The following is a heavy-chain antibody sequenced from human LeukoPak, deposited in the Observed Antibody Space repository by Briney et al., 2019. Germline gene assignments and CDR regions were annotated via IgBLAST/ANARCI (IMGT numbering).Heavy chain of an antibody. CDR2: ISSSGSTI. CDR1: GFTFSSYE. J-gene: IGHJ4*02. CDR3: ARDNDCGGDCYYFDY. V-gene: IGHV3-48*03. D-gene: IGHD2-21*02. Sequence: TGGSLRLSCAASGFTFSSYEMNWVRQAPGKGLEWVSYISSSGSTIYYADSVKGRFTISRDNAKNSLYLQMNSLRAEDMAVYYCARDNDCGGDCYYFDYWGQGTLVTVSS.